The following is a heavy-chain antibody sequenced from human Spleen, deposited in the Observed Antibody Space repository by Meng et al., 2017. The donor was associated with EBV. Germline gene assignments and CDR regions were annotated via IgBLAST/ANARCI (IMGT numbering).Heavy chain of an antibody. CDR1: GVRYSIYG. CDR2: IIPIIGTG. CDR3: ARGAAPYSGYEGMAYYDYTMDV. J-gene: IGHJ6*02. V-gene: IGHV1-69*06. D-gene: IGHD5-12*01. Sequence: QVQLVQSGAVVKKPGSSVKVSCKASGVRYSIYGINWVRQAPGQGLEWMGGIIPIIGTGKHAQKFQGRVTITADKSTSTAYMELSSLRSEDTAVYYCARGAAPYSGYEGMAYYDYTMDVWGQGTTVTVS.